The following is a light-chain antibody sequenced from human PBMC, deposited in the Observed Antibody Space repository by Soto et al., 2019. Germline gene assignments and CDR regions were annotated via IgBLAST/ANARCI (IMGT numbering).Light chain of an antibody. J-gene: IGKJ1*01. CDR1: QSVSNNY. CDR3: QQYGSSGT. CDR2: GAS. Sequence: EIVLPQSPGTLSLSPGASAPLSCRASQSVSNNYLAWYQQNPGQAPRLLIYGASNRATGIPDRFSGSGSGTDFTLTISRLEPEDFAVYYCQQYGSSGTVGQGTKVDIK. V-gene: IGKV3-20*01.